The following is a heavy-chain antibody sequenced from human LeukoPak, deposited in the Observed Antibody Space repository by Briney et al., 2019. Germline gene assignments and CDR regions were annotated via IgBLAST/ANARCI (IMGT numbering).Heavy chain of an antibody. Sequence: PSETLSLTCTVSGGSISSYYWSWIRQPPGKGLEWIGYIYYSGSTNYNPSLKSRVTISVDTSKNQFSLKLSSVTAADTAVYYCARRAWWELPRARGYYYYGMDVWGQGTTVTVSS. D-gene: IGHD1-26*01. CDR1: GGSISSYY. CDR3: ARRAWWELPRARGYYYYGMDV. CDR2: IYYSGST. J-gene: IGHJ6*02. V-gene: IGHV4-59*08.